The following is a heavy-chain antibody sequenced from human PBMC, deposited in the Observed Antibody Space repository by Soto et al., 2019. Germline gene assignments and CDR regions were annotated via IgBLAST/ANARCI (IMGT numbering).Heavy chain of an antibody. J-gene: IGHJ6*03. D-gene: IGHD3-10*01. CDR3: ARDRYAVRGVIRSGYMDV. Sequence: ASVKVSCKASGYTFTSYAMHWVRQAPGQRLEWMGWINAGNGNTKYSQKFQGRVTITRDTSASTAYMELSSLRSEDTAVYYCARDRYAVRGVIRSGYMDVWGKGTTVTVSS. CDR2: INAGNGNT. CDR1: GYTFTSYA. V-gene: IGHV1-3*01.